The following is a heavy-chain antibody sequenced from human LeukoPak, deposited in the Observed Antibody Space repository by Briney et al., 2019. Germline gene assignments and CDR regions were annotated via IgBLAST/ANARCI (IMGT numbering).Heavy chain of an antibody. V-gene: IGHV3-48*03. Sequence: GGSLRLSCAASGFTFSSYEMNWVRQAPGKGLEWVSYISSSGSTIYYADSVKGRFTISRDNAKNSLYLQMNSLRAEDTAVYYCARDLWFGELIRAYYGMDVWGQGTTVTVSS. D-gene: IGHD3-10*01. CDR3: ARDLWFGELIRAYYGMDV. CDR1: GFTFSSYE. CDR2: ISSSGSTI. J-gene: IGHJ6*02.